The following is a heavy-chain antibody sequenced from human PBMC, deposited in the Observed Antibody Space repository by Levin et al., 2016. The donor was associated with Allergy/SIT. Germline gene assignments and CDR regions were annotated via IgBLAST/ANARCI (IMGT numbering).Heavy chain of an antibody. CDR2: IYSGGDT. V-gene: IGHV3-53*01. CDR1: GFTVTSNY. D-gene: IGHD3-22*01. CDR3: ARVDLRSSGYPFDY. Sequence: GESLKISCAASGFTVTSNYMSWVRRAPGKGLEWVSVIYSGGDTYYADSVKGRFTISRDNSQNTLYLHMNSLGADDTAVYYCARVDLRSSGYPFDYWGQGTLVTVSS. J-gene: IGHJ4*02.